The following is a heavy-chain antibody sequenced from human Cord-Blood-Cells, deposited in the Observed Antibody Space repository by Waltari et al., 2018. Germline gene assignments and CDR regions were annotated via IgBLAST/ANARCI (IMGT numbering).Heavy chain of an antibody. CDR1: GGTFSSYA. D-gene: IGHD1-26*01. Sequence: QVQLVQSGAEVKKPGSSVKVSCKASGGTFSSYAISWVRQAPGQGLEWMGGFIPIFGTANYAQKFQGRVTITADKSTSTAYMELSSLRSEDTAVYYCARSRGGFSGSYNWFDPWGQGTLVTVSS. J-gene: IGHJ5*02. CDR2: FIPIFGTA. V-gene: IGHV1-69*06. CDR3: ARSRGGFSGSYNWFDP.